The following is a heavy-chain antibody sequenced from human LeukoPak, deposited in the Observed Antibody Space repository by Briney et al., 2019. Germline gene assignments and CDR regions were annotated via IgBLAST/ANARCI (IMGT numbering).Heavy chain of an antibody. CDR2: ISGSGGST. D-gene: IGHD3-22*01. V-gene: IGHV3-23*01. CDR1: GFTFSSYA. CDR3: AKDKRASGYYDSGGFY. J-gene: IGHJ4*02. Sequence: GGSLRLSCATSGFTFSSYAMSWVRQAPGKGLEWVSTISGSGGSTYYADSVKGRFTISRDNSKNTLYLQMNSLRAEDTAVYYCAKDKRASGYYDSGGFYWGQGTLVTVSS.